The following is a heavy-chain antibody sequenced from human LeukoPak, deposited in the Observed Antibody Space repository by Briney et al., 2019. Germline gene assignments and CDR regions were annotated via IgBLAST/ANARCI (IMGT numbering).Heavy chain of an antibody. CDR1: GFTFDDYA. Sequence: GGSLRLSCTASGFTFDDYAMTWVRQAPGKGLEWVGFIRGKAYGGTTEYAASVKGRFTISRDDSKSIAYLQMNSLKTEDTAVYYCARGKLDGWLRLCFDCWGQGTLVTVSS. D-gene: IGHD5-12*01. CDR2: IRGKAYGGTT. CDR3: ARGKLDGWLRLCFDC. J-gene: IGHJ4*02. V-gene: IGHV3-49*04.